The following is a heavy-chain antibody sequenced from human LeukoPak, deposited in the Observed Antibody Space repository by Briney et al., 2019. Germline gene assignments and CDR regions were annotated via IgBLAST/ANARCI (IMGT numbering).Heavy chain of an antibody. CDR3: ARDYPYCSRTSCSPRYYFDY. CDR1: GFTFSSYG. CDR2: IWYDGSNK. J-gene: IGHJ4*02. Sequence: GGSLRLSCAASGFTFSSYGMHWVRQAPGKGLEWVAVIWYDGSNKYYADSVKGRFTISRDNSKNTLYLQMNSLRAEDTAVYYCARDYPYCSRTSCSPRYYFDYWGQGTLVTVSS. V-gene: IGHV3-33*01. D-gene: IGHD2-2*01.